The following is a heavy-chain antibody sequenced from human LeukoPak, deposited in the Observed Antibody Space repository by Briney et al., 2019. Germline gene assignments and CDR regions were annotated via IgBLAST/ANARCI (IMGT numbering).Heavy chain of an antibody. V-gene: IGHV3-30*04. Sequence: PGGSLRLSCAASGFTFSNYAMHWVRQAPGKGLEWVAVISYDGSNKYYADSVKGRFTISRDNSKNTLYLQMNSLRDEDTAVYYCAKDYYSSSLDYWGQGTLATVSS. CDR1: GFTFSNYA. CDR3: AKDYYSSSLDY. CDR2: ISYDGSNK. D-gene: IGHD6-13*01. J-gene: IGHJ4*02.